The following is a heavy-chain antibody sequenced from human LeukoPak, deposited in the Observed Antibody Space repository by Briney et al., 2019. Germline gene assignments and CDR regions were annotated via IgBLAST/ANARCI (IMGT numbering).Heavy chain of an antibody. D-gene: IGHD5-12*01. CDR3: ARHSFESGGYDPNVVGYYMDV. CDR2: INHSGST. J-gene: IGHJ6*03. CDR1: GGSFSGYY. Sequence: PSETLSLTCAVYGGSFSGYYWSWIRQPPGKGLEWIGEINHSGSTNYNPSLKSRVTISVDASKNQFSLKLSSVTAADTAVYYCARHSFESGGYDPNVVGYYMDVWGKGTTVTISS. V-gene: IGHV4-34*01.